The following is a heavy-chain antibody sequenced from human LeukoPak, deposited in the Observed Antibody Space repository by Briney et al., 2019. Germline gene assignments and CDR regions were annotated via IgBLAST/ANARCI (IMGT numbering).Heavy chain of an antibody. CDR2: ISYDGSNK. CDR3: ARDLEEMATSYYYMDV. J-gene: IGHJ6*03. V-gene: IGHV3-30*04. Sequence: GGSLRLSCAASGFTFSSYAMHWVRQAPGKGLEWVAVISYDGSNKYYADSVKGRFTISRDNSKNTLYLQMNSLRAEDTAVYYCARDLEEMATSYYYMDVWGKGTTVTVSS. CDR1: GFTFSSYA. D-gene: IGHD5-24*01.